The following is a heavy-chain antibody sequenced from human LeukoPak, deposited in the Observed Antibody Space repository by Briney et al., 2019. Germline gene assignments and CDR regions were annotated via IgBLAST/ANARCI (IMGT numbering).Heavy chain of an antibody. CDR3: ARTLGYSYGYFFDY. V-gene: IGHV3-30-3*01. CDR2: ISYDGSNK. CDR1: GFTFSSYA. D-gene: IGHD5-18*01. Sequence: GSLRLSCAASGFTFSSYAMHWVRQAPGKGLEWVAVISYDGSNKYYADSVKGRFTISRDNSKNTLYLQMNSLRAEDTAVYYCARTLGYSYGYFFDYWGQGTLVTVSS. J-gene: IGHJ4*02.